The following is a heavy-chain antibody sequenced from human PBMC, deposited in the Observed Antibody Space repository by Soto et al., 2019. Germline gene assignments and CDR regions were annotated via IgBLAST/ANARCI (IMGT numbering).Heavy chain of an antibody. D-gene: IGHD2-2*01. J-gene: IGHJ4*02. V-gene: IGHV4-31*03. CDR1: GGTISSGGYY. CDR3: ARGRNVPAGMFDY. Sequence: SETXSLTCTVSGGTISSGGYYWSWIRQHPGKGLEWIGYIYYSGSTYYNPSLKSRVTISVGTSKNQFSLNLSSVTAADTAVYYCARGRNVPAGMFDYWGEGTLVTVSS. CDR2: IYYSGST.